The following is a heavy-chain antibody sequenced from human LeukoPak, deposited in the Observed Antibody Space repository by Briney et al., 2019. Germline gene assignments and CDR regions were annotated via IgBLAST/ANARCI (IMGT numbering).Heavy chain of an antibody. CDR1: GFTFRTYW. J-gene: IGHJ4*02. CDR3: ASALGGQGGH. V-gene: IGHV3-74*01. D-gene: IGHD1-26*01. CDR2: INGDGSST. Sequence: GGSLRLSCAATGFTFRTYWMHWVRQVPGKGLVWVSYINGDGSSTNYADSVKGRFTISRDNAKNTLFLQMNSLRADDTAVYFCASALGGQGGHWGQGTLVTVSS.